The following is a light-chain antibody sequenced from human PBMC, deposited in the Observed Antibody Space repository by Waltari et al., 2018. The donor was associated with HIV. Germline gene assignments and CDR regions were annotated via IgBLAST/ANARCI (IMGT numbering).Light chain of an antibody. CDR2: RTV. J-gene: IGLJ2*01. CDR3: ASWDDSLNGVI. Sequence: QSVLTQPPSASGTPGQRVTISCSGSSSNIGTRPVNWYQHLAGSAPKRLISRTVLRPSGVPERFSCSKSATSASLAISGLQSEDEATYYCASWDDSLNGVIFGGGTELTVL. CDR1: SSNIGTRP. V-gene: IGLV1-44*01.